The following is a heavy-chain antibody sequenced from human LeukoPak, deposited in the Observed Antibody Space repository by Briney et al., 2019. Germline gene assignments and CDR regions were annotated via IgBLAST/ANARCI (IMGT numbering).Heavy chain of an antibody. CDR1: GFTFSTFA. CDR3: AKGLSGSPPPY. D-gene: IGHD3-10*01. CDR2: ISYDGSNK. Sequence: GGSLRLSCAASGFTFSTFAMIWVRQAPGKGLEWVAVISYDGSNKYYVDSVKGRFTISRDNSKNTLYLQMNSLRAEDTAVYYCAKGLSGSPPPYWGQGTLVTVSS. V-gene: IGHV3-30*18. J-gene: IGHJ4*02.